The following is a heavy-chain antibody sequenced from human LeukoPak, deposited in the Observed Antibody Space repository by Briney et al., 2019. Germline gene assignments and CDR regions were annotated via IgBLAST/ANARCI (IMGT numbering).Heavy chain of an antibody. D-gene: IGHD3-9*01. V-gene: IGHV4-34*01. Sequence: PSETLSLTCAVYGESFRDFFWTWARQTPGKGLEWIGKINDSGTTNYNPSLKSRATISIDTSKNQFFLRMTSVTAADTAVYYCSRRGRDRDWFPRTLDYWGQGIPVFVS. J-gene: IGHJ4*02. CDR3: SRRGRDRDWFPRTLDY. CDR1: GESFRDFF. CDR2: INDSGTT.